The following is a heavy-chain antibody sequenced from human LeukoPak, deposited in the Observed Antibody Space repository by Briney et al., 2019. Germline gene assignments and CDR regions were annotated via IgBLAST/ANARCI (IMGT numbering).Heavy chain of an antibody. CDR3: ARDTRYFDY. J-gene: IGHJ4*02. Sequence: GGSLRLSCAASGFTFDNYWMTWVRQAPGKGLEWVGNINQDGSDKYYGDSVKGRFTISRDNAKNSLYLQMNSLRAEDTAIYYCARDTRYFDYWGQGNMVTVSS. CDR1: GFTFDNYW. CDR2: INQDGSDK. V-gene: IGHV3-7*01.